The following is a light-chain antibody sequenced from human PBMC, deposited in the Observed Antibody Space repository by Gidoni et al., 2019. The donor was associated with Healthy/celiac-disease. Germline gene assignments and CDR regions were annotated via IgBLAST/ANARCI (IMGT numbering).Light chain of an antibody. CDR3: SSYTSSSTNVV. CDR1: SSDVGGYNY. V-gene: IGLV2-14*01. CDR2: EVS. J-gene: IGLJ2*01. Sequence: QSALTQPASVSGSPGQSITISCTGTSSDVGGYNYVSWYQQHPGKAPKLMIYEVSNRPSGVSNRFSGSKSGNTGSLTISGLQAEDEADYYCSSYTSSSTNVVFGGGTKLTVL.